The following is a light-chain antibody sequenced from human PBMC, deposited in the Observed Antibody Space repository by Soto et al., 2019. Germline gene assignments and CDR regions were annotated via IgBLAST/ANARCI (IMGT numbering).Light chain of an antibody. V-gene: IGLV2-14*01. CDR1: SSDVGGYNY. Sequence: QSALTQPASVSGSPGQSITISCTGTSSDVGGYNYVSCYQQHPGKAPKLMIYDVSNRPSGVSNRFSGSKSGNTASLTISGLQAEDEADYYCSSYTSSSTLRVFGGGTQLTVL. J-gene: IGLJ2*01. CDR3: SSYTSSSTLRV. CDR2: DVS.